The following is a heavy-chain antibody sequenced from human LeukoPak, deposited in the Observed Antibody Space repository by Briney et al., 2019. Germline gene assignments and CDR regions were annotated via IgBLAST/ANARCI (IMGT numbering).Heavy chain of an antibody. CDR2: IYYSGTT. D-gene: IGHD1-26*01. V-gene: IGHV4-39*01. CDR3: ARHVMMGGSYEIDY. CDR1: GGXIXSSSNY. J-gene: IGHJ4*02. Sequence: XCTXSGGXIXSSSNYWGWIRQPPGKGVEWICIIYYSGTTYYNPSLKTRLTISVDTSKNQFSLKLSSVTAPHTAVYYCARHVMMGGSYEIDYWGQGTLVTVSS.